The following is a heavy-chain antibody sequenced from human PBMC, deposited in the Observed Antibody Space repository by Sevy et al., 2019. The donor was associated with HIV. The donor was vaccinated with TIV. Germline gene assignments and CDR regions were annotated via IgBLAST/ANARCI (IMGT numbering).Heavy chain of an antibody. CDR1: GDSVSSNSAA. V-gene: IGHV6-1*01. CDR2: TYYRSKWYN. J-gene: IGHJ6*02. Sequence: SQTLSLTCAISGDSVSSNSAAWNWIRQSPSRGLEWLGRTYYRSKWYNDYAVSVKSRITINPDTSKNQFPLQLNSVTPEDTAVYDCARDRIAAAPTGYYYGMDVWGQGTTVTVSS. CDR3: ARDRIAAAPTGYYYGMDV. D-gene: IGHD6-13*01.